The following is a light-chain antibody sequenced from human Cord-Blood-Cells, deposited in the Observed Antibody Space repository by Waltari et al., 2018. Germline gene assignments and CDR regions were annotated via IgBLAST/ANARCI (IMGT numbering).Light chain of an antibody. CDR2: AAS. CDR1: QSISSY. CDR3: QQSYSTPYT. Sequence: DIQMTQSPSSLSASVGDIVTITCRASQSISSYLNWYQQKPGKAPKLLIYAASSLQSGVPSRFSGSGSGTDFTLTISSLQPEDFATNSCQQSYSTPYTFGRGTKLEIK. J-gene: IGKJ2*01. V-gene: IGKV1-39*01.